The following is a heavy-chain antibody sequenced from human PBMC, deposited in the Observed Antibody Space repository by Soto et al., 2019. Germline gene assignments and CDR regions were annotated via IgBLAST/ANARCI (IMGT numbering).Heavy chain of an antibody. J-gene: IGHJ6*02. CDR3: ASSVAKYYYYGMAV. V-gene: IGHV1-69*13. Sequence: SVKGSCKASLGTGSSYASSWVRQAPGQGLEWMGGIIPIFGTANYAQKFQGRVTITADESTRTAYMELSSLRSEDTAVYYCASSVAKYYYYGMAVWGQGTTVTVSS. CDR2: IIPIFGTA. CDR1: LGTGSSYA. D-gene: IGHD5-12*01.